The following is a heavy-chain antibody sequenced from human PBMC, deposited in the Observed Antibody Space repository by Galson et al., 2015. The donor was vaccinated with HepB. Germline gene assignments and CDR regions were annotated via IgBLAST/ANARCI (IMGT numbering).Heavy chain of an antibody. Sequence: TVSGDSISSGAYYWSWIRQHPGKGLEWIGYIYYSGSTNYNPSLKSRFTISVDTSKNQFSLKLSSVTAADTAVYYCARAAGSQYFDYWGQGTLVTVSS. V-gene: IGHV4-31*03. CDR2: IYYSGST. CDR1: GDSISSGAYY. CDR3: ARAAGSQYFDY. D-gene: IGHD6-13*01. J-gene: IGHJ4*02.